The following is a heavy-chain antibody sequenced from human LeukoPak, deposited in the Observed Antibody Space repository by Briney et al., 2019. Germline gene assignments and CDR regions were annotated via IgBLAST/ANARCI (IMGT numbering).Heavy chain of an antibody. CDR3: ARPCNTPMSESSDY. CDR1: GFTFSSYS. CDR2: ISSSSRAI. Sequence: GGSLRLSCAASGFTFSSYSMNWVCEAPGKGLEWVSSISSSSRAINYADSVRGRFTISRAHAKNSLYLQMNGLRAEDTAGYYCARPCNTPMSESSDYWGQGTLVTVSS. V-gene: IGHV3-21*01. J-gene: IGHJ4*02. D-gene: IGHD5-18*01.